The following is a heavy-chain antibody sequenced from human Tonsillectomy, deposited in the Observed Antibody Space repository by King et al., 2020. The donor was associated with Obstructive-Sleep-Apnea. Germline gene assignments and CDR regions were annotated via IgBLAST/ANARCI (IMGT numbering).Heavy chain of an antibody. CDR2: ISSSSSYI. V-gene: IGHV3-21*01. CDR3: ARASTVTRNDAFDI. J-gene: IGHJ3*02. CDR1: GFTFSSYS. D-gene: IGHD4-17*01. Sequence: VQLVESGGGLVKPGGSLRLSCAASGFTFSSYSMNWVRQAPGMGLEWVSSISSSSSYIFYAASVKGRFTISRDNAKNSLYLQMNSLRAEDTAVYYCARASTVTRNDAFDIWGQGTMVTVSS.